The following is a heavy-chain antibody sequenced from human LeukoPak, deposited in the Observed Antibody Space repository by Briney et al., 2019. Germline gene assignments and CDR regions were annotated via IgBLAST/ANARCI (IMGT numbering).Heavy chain of an antibody. Sequence: PGGSLRLSCVASGFTFSTSWMNWVRQAPGKGLEWVAIIKQDGREKNYVDSVKGRFSISRDNAKNSLYLQMNSLRAEDTAVYYCAREGFAAASDIWGQGTMVTVSS. J-gene: IGHJ3*02. CDR3: AREGFAAASDI. V-gene: IGHV3-7*01. CDR2: IKQDGREK. CDR1: GFTFSTSW. D-gene: IGHD2-15*01.